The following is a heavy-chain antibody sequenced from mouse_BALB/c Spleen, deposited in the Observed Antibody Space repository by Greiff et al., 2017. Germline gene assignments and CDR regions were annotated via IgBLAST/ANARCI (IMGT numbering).Heavy chain of an antibody. Sequence: EVKLVESGGGLVQPGGSLKLSCAASGFTFSSYGMSWVRQTPDKRLELVATINSNGGSTYYPDSVKGRFTISRDNAKNTLYLQMSSLKSEDTAMYYCARLRRSGYWYFDVWGAGTTVTVSS. V-gene: IGHV5-6-3*01. CDR3: ARLRRSGYWYFDV. J-gene: IGHJ1*01. CDR1: GFTFSSYG. D-gene: IGHD2-12*01. CDR2: INSNGGST.